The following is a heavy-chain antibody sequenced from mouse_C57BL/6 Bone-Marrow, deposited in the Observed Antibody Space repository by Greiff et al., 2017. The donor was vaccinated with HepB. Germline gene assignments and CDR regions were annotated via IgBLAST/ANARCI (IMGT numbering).Heavy chain of an antibody. CDR2: IDPSDSYT. Sequence: QVQLQQPGAELVKPGASVKLSCEASGYTFTSYWMQWVKQRPGQGLEWIGEIDPSDSYTNYNQKFKGKATLTVDTSSSTAYMQLSSLTSEDSAVYYCARYDYSWFAYWGQGTLVTVSA. D-gene: IGHD2-4*01. CDR1: GYTFTSYW. V-gene: IGHV1-50*01. J-gene: IGHJ3*01. CDR3: ARYDYSWFAY.